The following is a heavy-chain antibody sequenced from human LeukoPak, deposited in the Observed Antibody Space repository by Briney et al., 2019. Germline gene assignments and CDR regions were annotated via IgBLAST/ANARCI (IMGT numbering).Heavy chain of an antibody. CDR3: ITPLPYSAQ. V-gene: IGHV3-15*07. CDR1: GFTFSNAY. J-gene: IGHJ4*02. CDR2: IKPKTDGETT. Sequence: GGSLRLSCAASGFTFSNAYMNWVRQAPGKGLEWVGRIKPKTDGETTEHAAPVKDRFSISRDDSKSMMYLQMNSLKTEDTAVYYCITPLPYSAQGGQGTLVTVSS. D-gene: IGHD2-21*01.